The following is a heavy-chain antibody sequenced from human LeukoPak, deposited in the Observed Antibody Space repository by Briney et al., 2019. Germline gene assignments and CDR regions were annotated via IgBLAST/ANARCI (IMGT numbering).Heavy chain of an antibody. V-gene: IGHV3-15*01. D-gene: IGHD3-22*01. CDR3: TTSNYYDSSGLPIDY. CDR2: IKSKTDGGTT. CDR1: GFTFSNAW. Sequence: GGSLRLSCAASGFTFSNAWMSWVRQAPGKGLEWVGRIKSKTDGGTTDYAAPVKGRFTISRDDSKNTLYLQMNSLKTEDTAVYYCTTSNYYDSSGLPIDYWGQGTLVTVSS. J-gene: IGHJ4*02.